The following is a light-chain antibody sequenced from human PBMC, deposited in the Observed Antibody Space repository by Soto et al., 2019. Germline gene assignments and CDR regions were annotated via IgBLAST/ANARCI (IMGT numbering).Light chain of an antibody. Sequence: EIVLTQSPGTLSLSPGERATLSCRASQSVSSSFLAWYQQRPGQAPRLLIYAASNTAPGIPDRFSGSGSGTDFTLTISRLEPEDVATYYCQKYNSAPPTFGGGTKVEIK. CDR3: QKYNSAPPT. J-gene: IGKJ4*01. CDR1: QSVSSSF. V-gene: IGKV3-20*01. CDR2: AAS.